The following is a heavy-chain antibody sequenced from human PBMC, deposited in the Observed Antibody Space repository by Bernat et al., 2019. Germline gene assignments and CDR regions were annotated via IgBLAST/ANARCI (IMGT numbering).Heavy chain of an antibody. CDR3: ARAYTPGPLYWYFDL. CDR1: GGSISSYY. Sequence: QVQLQESGPGLVKPSETLSLTCTVSGGSISSYYWSWIRQPPGKGLEWIGYIYYSGSTNYNPSLKSRVTISVDTSKNQFSLKLSSVTAADTAVYYCARAYTPGPLYWYFDLWGRGTLVTVSS. CDR2: IYYSGST. J-gene: IGHJ2*01. D-gene: IGHD2-2*02. V-gene: IGHV4-59*01.